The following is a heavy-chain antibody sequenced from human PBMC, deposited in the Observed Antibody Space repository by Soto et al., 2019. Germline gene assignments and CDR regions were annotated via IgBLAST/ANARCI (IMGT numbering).Heavy chain of an antibody. V-gene: IGHV3-74*01. CDR3: TREWMWASDY. CDR2: INGDGSST. Sequence: PGGSLRLSCAASGFTFSIYWMHWVRQAPGKGLEWVSRINGDGSSTSNADPVKGRFTISRDNANNTLHLEMNSLRADDTAVYYCTREWMWASDYWGQGTLVTVSS. CDR1: GFTFSIYW. D-gene: IGHD5-12*01. J-gene: IGHJ4*02.